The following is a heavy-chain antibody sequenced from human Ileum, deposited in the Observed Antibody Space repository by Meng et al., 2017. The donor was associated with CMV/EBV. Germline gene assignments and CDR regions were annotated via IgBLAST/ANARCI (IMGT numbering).Heavy chain of an antibody. CDR1: SGSISGYY. Sequence: HVELQESCPGLVKPSETLSLTCAVSSGSISGYYWSWIRKRAKKGLEWIGSVYSSGSTDYNPSLQSRVNMSVDTSKNQFSLKLSSVTAADTAVYYCARGSSSWAFDYWGQGTLVTVSS. V-gene: IGHV4-4*07. J-gene: IGHJ4*02. CDR3: ARGSSSWAFDY. D-gene: IGHD2-2*01. CDR2: VYSSGST.